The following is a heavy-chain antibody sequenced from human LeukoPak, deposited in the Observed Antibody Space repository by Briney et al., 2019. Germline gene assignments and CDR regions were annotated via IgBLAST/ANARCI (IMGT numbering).Heavy chain of an antibody. J-gene: IGHJ3*02. Sequence: GGSLRLSCAASGFTFSSSAMSWVRQVPGKGLEWVSGISASGGSTYYADSVKGRFTISRDNSKNTLYLQMNSLRAEDTAVYYCARERGLYGGNLDDAFDIWGQGTMVTVSS. CDR1: GFTFSSSA. CDR3: ARERGLYGGNLDDAFDI. D-gene: IGHD4-23*01. CDR2: ISASGGST. V-gene: IGHV3-23*01.